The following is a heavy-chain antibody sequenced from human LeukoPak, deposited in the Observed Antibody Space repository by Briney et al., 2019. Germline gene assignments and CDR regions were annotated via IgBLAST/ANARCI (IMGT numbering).Heavy chain of an antibody. CDR2: IYSGGST. CDR3: ARDQKDSSGYYLGGADY. V-gene: IGHV3-53*01. Sequence: GGSLRLSCAASGFTVSSNYMSWVRQAPGKGLEWVSVIYSGGSTYYADSVKGRFTISRDNSKHTLYLQMNSLRAEDTAVYYCARDQKDSSGYYLGGADYWGQGTLVTVSS. CDR1: GFTVSSNY. J-gene: IGHJ4*02. D-gene: IGHD3-22*01.